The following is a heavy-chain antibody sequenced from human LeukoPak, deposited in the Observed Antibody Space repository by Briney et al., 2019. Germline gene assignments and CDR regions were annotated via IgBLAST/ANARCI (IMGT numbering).Heavy chain of an antibody. V-gene: IGHV1-69*05. CDR1: GGTFSSYA. CDR3: ARGSKDCSSASCYYYY. J-gene: IGHJ4*02. CDR2: IIPIFGTA. D-gene: IGHD2-2*01. Sequence: SVKVSCKASGGTFSSYAISWVRQAPGQGLEWMGGIIPIFGTANYAQKFQGRVTITTDESTSTAYMELSSLRSEDTAVYYCARGSKDCSSASCYYYYWGQGTLVTVSS.